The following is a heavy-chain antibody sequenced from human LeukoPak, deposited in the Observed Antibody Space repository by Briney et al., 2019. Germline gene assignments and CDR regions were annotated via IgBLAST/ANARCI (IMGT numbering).Heavy chain of an antibody. D-gene: IGHD7-27*01. Sequence: ASVKASWKASGYTFTAYYIHWVRKAPGQGLEWMGWISPNGGGTDYAQKCQGRVTMTRDTSISTAYVELSSLTSDDTAVYYCAIQPWGSGNNWYFDLWGRGTLVTVSS. CDR2: ISPNGGGT. CDR3: AIQPWGSGNNWYFDL. J-gene: IGHJ2*01. V-gene: IGHV1-2*02. CDR1: GYTFTAYY.